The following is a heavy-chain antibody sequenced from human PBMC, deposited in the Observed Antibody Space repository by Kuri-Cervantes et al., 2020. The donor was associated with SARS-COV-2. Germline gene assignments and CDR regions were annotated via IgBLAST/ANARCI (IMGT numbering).Heavy chain of an antibody. CDR3: ARVKTIFGVAPFDY. Sequence: SETLSLTCTVSGYSISSGYYWGWIRQPPGKGLEWIGSIYYSGSTYYNPSLKSRVTISVDTSKNQFSLKLSSVTAADTAVYYCARVKTIFGVAPFDYWGQGTPVTVSS. CDR1: GYSISSGYY. CDR2: IYYSGST. V-gene: IGHV4-38-2*02. D-gene: IGHD3-3*01. J-gene: IGHJ4*02.